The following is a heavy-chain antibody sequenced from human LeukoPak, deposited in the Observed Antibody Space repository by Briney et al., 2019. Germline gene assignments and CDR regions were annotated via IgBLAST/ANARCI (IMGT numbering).Heavy chain of an antibody. CDR3: ARDRGYYDSSGYLAY. CDR2: IYYSGST. Sequence: SETLSLTCTVSGGSISSYYWSWIRQPPGKGLEWIGYIYYSGSTNCNPSLKSRVTISVDTSKNQFSLKLSSVTAADTAVYYCARDRGYYDSSGYLAYWGQGTLVTVSS. J-gene: IGHJ4*02. D-gene: IGHD3-22*01. CDR1: GGSISSYY. V-gene: IGHV4-59*01.